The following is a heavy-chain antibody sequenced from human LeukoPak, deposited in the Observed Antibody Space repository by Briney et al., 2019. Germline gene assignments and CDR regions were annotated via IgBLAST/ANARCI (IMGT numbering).Heavy chain of an antibody. J-gene: IGHJ4*02. V-gene: IGHV4-39*01. CDR3: ASLNDYSNSNFDY. Sequence: SETLSLTCTVSGGYIRSSSYYWGWIRQPPGKGLEWIGSIYYSGSTYYNPSLKSRVIIFVDTSKNQFSLKLSSVTAADTAVYYCASLNDYSNSNFDYWGQGTLVTVSS. D-gene: IGHD4-11*01. CDR2: IYYSGST. CDR1: GGYIRSSSYY.